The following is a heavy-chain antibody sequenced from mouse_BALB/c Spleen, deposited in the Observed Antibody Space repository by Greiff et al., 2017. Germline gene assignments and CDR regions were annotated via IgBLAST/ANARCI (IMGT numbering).Heavy chain of an antibody. D-gene: IGHD2-4*01. CDR2: IDPANGNT. J-gene: IGHJ3*01. CDR1: GFNFKDTY. CDR3: HYEGFAY. V-gene: IGHV14-3*02. Sequence: EVQLQQSGAELVKPGASVKLSCTASGFNFKDTYMHWVKQRPEQGLEWIGRIDPANGNTKYDPKFQGKATITADTSSNTAYLQLSSLTSEDTAVNYCHYEGFAYWGQGTLVTVSA.